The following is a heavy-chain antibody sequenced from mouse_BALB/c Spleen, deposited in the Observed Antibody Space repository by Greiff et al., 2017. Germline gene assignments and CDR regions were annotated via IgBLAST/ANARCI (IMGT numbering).Heavy chain of an antibody. CDR3: ARERGYYGSRGMDY. D-gene: IGHD1-1*01. CDR2: IWAGGST. J-gene: IGHJ4*01. V-gene: IGHV2-9*02. Sequence: VQLVESGPGLVAPSQSLSITCTVSGFSLTSYGVHWVRQPPGKGLEWLGVIWAGGSTNYNSALMSRLSISKDNSKSQVFLKMNSLQTDDTAMYYCARERGYYGSRGMDYWGQGTSVTVSS. CDR1: GFSLTSYG.